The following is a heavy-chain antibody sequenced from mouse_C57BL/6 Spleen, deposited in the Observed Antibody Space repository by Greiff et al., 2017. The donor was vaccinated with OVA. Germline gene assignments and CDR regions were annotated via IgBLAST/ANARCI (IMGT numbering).Heavy chain of an antibody. CDR2: IDPEDGET. J-gene: IGHJ4*01. CDR3: ARGGSNYDYAMDY. D-gene: IGHD2-5*01. V-gene: IGHV14-2*01. CDR1: GFNIKDYY. Sequence: EVQLQQSGAELVKPGASVKLSCTASGFNIKDYYMHWVKQRTEQGLEWIGRIDPEDGETKYAPKFQCKATITADTSSNTAYLQLSSLTSEDTAVYYCARGGSNYDYAMDYWGQGTSVTVSS.